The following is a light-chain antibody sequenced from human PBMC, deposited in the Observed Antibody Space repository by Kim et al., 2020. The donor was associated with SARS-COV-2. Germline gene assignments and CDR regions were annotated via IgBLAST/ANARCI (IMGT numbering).Light chain of an antibody. Sequence: SSPGDRATLSCRASQSVGNSLAWFQQKPGKAPRLLIFETSIRDTGIPARFSGSGSGTGFTLTISSLEPEDFAAYYCQQRYDWPLTFGGGTKLDIK. CDR3: QQRYDWPLT. V-gene: IGKV3-11*01. CDR2: ETS. CDR1: QSVGNS. J-gene: IGKJ4*01.